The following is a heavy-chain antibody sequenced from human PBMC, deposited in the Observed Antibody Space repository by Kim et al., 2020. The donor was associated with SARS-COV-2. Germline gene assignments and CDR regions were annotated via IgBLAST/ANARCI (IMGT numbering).Heavy chain of an antibody. CDR2: IYSGGST. CDR3: ARDIDYAYAFAI. J-gene: IGHJ3*02. CDR1: GLTVSSNY. V-gene: IGHV3-53*01. Sequence: GGSLRLSCAASGLTVSSNYMSWVRQAPGKGLEWASVIYSGGSTYYADSVKGRFTISRDNSKNTLSLQMNSLRAEDTAVYYCARDIDYAYAFAIWGQGTMV. D-gene: IGHD2-2*01.